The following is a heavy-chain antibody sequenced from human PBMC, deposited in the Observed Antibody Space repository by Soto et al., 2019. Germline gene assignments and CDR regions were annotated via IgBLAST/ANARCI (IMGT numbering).Heavy chain of an antibody. CDR2: IIPIFGTA. CDR3: ARDPDIVVVPAASRDY. D-gene: IGHD2-2*01. J-gene: IGHJ4*02. V-gene: IGHV1-69*01. CDR1: GGTFSSYA. Sequence: QVQLVQSGAEVKKPGSSAKVSCKASGGTFSSYAISWVRQAPGQGLEWMGGIIPIFGTANYAQKFQGRVTITADESTSTAYMELSSLRSEDTAVYYCARDPDIVVVPAASRDYWGQGTLVTVSS.